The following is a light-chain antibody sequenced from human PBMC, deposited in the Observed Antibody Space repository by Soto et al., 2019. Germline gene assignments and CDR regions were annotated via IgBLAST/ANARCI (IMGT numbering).Light chain of an antibody. V-gene: IGKV4-1*01. CDR3: QQYYGTPHT. CDR1: QSVLYTSNNKNY. J-gene: IGKJ2*01. Sequence: DIVMTQSPDSLAVSLGERATINCKSSQSVLYTSNNKNYLAWYQKKPGQPPKLLIYWASTRESGVPDRFSGSGCGTDFALTISSLQAEDVAVYYCQQYYGTPHTFGQGTKLEI. CDR2: WAS.